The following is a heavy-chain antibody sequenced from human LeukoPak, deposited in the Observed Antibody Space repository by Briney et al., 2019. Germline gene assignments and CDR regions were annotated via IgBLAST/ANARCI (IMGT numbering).Heavy chain of an antibody. Sequence: GGSLRLSCAASGFTFSSYGMHWVRQAPGKGLEWVSGISWNSGSIGYADSVKGRFTISRDNAKNSLYLQMNSLRAEDTALYYCAKGTPYSGYDLNYFDYWGQGTLVTISS. J-gene: IGHJ4*02. CDR1: GFTFSSYG. CDR3: AKGTPYSGYDLNYFDY. CDR2: ISWNSGSI. V-gene: IGHV3-9*01. D-gene: IGHD5-12*01.